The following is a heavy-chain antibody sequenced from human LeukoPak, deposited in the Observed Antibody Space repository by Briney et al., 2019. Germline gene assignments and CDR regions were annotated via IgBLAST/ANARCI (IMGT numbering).Heavy chain of an antibody. CDR2: IIPILGTA. V-gene: IGHV1-69*11. Sequence: GASVKVSCKASGGTFSSYAISWVRQAPGQGLEWMGRIIPILGTANYAQKFQGRVTNTTDESTSTAYMELSSLRSEDTAVYYCAGRHYDFWSGYLYYYYMDVWGKGTTVTISS. J-gene: IGHJ6*03. D-gene: IGHD3-3*01. CDR3: AGRHYDFWSGYLYYYYMDV. CDR1: GGTFSSYA.